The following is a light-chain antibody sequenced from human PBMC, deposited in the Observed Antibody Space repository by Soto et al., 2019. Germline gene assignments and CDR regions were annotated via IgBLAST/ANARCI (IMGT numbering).Light chain of an antibody. J-gene: IGKJ2*01. V-gene: IGKV4-1*01. CDR2: WAS. Sequence: DIVMTQSPDSLAVSLGERATINCKSSQSVLYSSNNKNYLAWYQQKPGQPPKLHIYWASTRESGVTDLFSGSGSGTDFTLTISSLQDEDVAVYYGQQYYSTPYTFGQGTKLEIK. CDR3: QQYYSTPYT. CDR1: QSVLYSSNNKNY.